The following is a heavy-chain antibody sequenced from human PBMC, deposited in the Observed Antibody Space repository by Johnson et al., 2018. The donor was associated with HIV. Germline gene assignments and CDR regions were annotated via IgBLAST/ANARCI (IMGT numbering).Heavy chain of an antibody. D-gene: IGHD1-26*01. CDR1: GFTFSSYA. V-gene: IGHV3-7*01. CDR2: INQDGSEK. Sequence: EVQLVESGGGVVQPGRSLRLSCAASGFTFSSYAMHWVRQAPEKGLEWVANINQDGSEKYYLGSLEGRFTISRDNAKNSFYLQMNSLRAEDTAVYYCAKDRSMDDAFDIWGRGTMVTVSS. J-gene: IGHJ3*02. CDR3: AKDRSMDDAFDI.